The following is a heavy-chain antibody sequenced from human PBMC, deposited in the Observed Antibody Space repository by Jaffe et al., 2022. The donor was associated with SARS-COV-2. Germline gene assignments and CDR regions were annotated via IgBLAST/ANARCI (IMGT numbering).Heavy chain of an antibody. V-gene: IGHV4-59*08. CDR3: ARVIAAAGNKYGMDV. CDR2: IYYSGST. Sequence: QVQLQESGPGLVKPSETLSLTCTVSGGSISSYYWSWIRQPPGKGLEWIGYIYYSGSTNYNPSLKSRVTISVDTSKNQFSLKLSSVTAADTAVYYCARVIAAAGNKYGMDVWGQGTTVTVSS. D-gene: IGHD6-13*01. J-gene: IGHJ6*02. CDR1: GGSISSYY.